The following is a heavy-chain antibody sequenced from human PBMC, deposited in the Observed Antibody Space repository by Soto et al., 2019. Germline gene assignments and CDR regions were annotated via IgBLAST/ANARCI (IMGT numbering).Heavy chain of an antibody. CDR3: ARDFGPYCSGGSCYRDY. J-gene: IGHJ4*02. CDR2: IIPILGIA. V-gene: IGHV1-69*04. Sequence: GSSVQVSWEVPGEIYSSYTISWVRQESGQDREWMGRIIPILGIANYAQKFQGRVTITADKSTSTAYMELSSLRSEDTAVYYCARDFGPYCSGGSCYRDYWGQGTLVTVSS. D-gene: IGHD2-15*01. CDR1: GEIYSSYT.